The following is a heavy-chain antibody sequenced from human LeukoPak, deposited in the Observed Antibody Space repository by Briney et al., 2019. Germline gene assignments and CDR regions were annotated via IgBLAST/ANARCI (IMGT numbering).Heavy chain of an antibody. CDR2: IYSGGDA. V-gene: IGHV3-66*01. D-gene: IGHD1-26*01. CDR3: ARGGEVGSTGTYYGLDV. CDR1: GFTVSSNY. J-gene: IGHJ6*02. Sequence: PGGSLRLSCAASGFTVSSNYMSWVRQAPGKGLEWVSVIYSGGDAYYADSVKGRFTISRDNSKNTLYLQMNSLRAEDTAVYYCARGGEVGSTGTYYGLDVWGQGTTVTVSS.